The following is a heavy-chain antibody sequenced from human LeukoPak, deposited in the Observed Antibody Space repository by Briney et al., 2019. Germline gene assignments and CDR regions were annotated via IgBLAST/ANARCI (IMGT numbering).Heavy chain of an antibody. V-gene: IGHV1-8*03. CDR2: MNPNSGNT. J-gene: IGHJ4*02. D-gene: IGHD6-6*01. CDR1: GYTFTSYD. CDR3: ARGIAAQSGIDY. Sequence: GASVKVSCKASGYTFTSYDINWVRQATGQGLEWMGWMNPNSGNTGYAQKFQGRVTITRNTSISTAYMELSSLRSEDTAVYCCARGIAAQSGIDYWGQGTLVTVSS.